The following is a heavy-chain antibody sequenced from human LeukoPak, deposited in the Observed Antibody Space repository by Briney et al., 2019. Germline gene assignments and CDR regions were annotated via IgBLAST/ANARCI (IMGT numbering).Heavy chain of an antibody. CDR2: INYSGST. Sequence: SETLSLTCTVSGGSVSSTTYFWSWMRQPPGKGLEWIASINYSGSTYCNPSLKSRVTISVDTSDNQFSLKLSSVTAADTAVYYCARYVVYGSGKYYFDYWGQGTLVTVSS. D-gene: IGHD3-10*01. CDR1: GGSVSSTTYF. CDR3: ARYVVYGSGKYYFDY. J-gene: IGHJ4*02. V-gene: IGHV4-39*01.